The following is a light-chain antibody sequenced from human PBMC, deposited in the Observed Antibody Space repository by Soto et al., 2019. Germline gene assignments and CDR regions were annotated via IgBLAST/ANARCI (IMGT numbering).Light chain of an antibody. CDR1: HDITSY. Sequence: DIQMTQSPSSLSASVGDRVTITCQASHDITSYLNWYQHKPGKAPKHLIYDASILESGDPSRFSGSGSGTDYTFNINSLQPEEDATYYCQQCYYLPNFCPGTTADF. CDR2: DAS. J-gene: IGKJ3*01. V-gene: IGKV1-33*01. CDR3: QQCYYLPN.